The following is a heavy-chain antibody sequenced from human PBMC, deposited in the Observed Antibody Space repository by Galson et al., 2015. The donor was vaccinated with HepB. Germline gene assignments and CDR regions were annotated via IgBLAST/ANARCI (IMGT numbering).Heavy chain of an antibody. CDR1: GFTFSAFP. CDR2: ISFDGREK. J-gene: IGHJ6*02. CDR3: ARGPFCNRIVCYGETRAYYYFALDV. Sequence: SLRLSCAASGFTFSAFPMHWVRQSPGQGLEWVALISFDGREKYYADSVKGRIAVSRDNSKDTLFLQMNSLRPEDTAVYYCARGPFCNRIVCYGETRAYYYFALDVWGQGTTVTVSS. D-gene: IGHD2/OR15-2a*01. V-gene: IGHV3-30*09.